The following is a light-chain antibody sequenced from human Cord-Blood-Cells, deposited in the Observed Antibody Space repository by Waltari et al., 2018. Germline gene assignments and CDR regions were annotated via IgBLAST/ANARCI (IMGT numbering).Light chain of an antibody. V-gene: IGKV1-39*01. CDR3: QQSYSTPYT. Sequence: DIQMTHSPSSLSASVGDRVTITCLASQSISSYLNWYQQKPGKAPKLLIYAASSLQSGVPSRFSGCGSGTDFTLTISSLQPEDFATYYCQQSYSTPYTFGQGTKLEIK. CDR1: QSISSY. J-gene: IGKJ2*01. CDR2: AAS.